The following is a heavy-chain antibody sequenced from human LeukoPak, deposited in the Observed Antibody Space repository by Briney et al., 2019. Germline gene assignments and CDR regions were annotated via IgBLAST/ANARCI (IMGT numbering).Heavy chain of an antibody. J-gene: IGHJ4*02. CDR2: ISGSGGST. V-gene: IGHV3-23*01. CDR1: GFTFSNYA. D-gene: IGHD4-17*01. Sequence: GGSLRLSCAASGFTFSNYAMSWVRQAPGKGLEWVSVISGSGGSTYYADSVKGRFTISRDNSKNTLYLQMNSLRAEDTAVYYCARSDYGDYVDYWGQGTLVTVSS. CDR3: ARSDYGDYVDY.